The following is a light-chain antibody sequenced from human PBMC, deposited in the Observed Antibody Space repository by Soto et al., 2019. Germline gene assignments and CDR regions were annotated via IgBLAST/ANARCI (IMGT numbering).Light chain of an antibody. J-gene: IGKJ1*01. CDR3: QQSNNWPRT. V-gene: IGKV3-15*01. CDR1: PSINSN. Sequence: EIVMTQSPATLSVSPGERATLSCRASPSINSNLAWYQQKPGQAPRLLIYGASTRATGVPARFSGSGSGTEFTLTISSLQSEDFAVYYCQQSNNWPRTFGQGTKVEIK. CDR2: GAS.